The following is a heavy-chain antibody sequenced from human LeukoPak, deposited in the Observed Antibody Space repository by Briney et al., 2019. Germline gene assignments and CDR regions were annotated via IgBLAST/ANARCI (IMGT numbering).Heavy chain of an antibody. J-gene: IGHJ4*02. CDR3: ARDYYDSSGYYRRGDYFDY. D-gene: IGHD3-22*01. Sequence: ASVKVSCKASGYTFTSYGISWVRQAPGQGLEWMGWISAYNGNTNYAQKLQGRVTMTTDTSTNTAYMELRSLRSDDTAVYYCARDYYDSSGYYRRGDYFDYWGQGTLVTVSS. CDR2: ISAYNGNT. V-gene: IGHV1-18*01. CDR1: GYTFTSYG.